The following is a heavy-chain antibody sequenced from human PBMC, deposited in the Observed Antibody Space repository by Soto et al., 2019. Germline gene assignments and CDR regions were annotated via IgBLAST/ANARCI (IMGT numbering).Heavy chain of an antibody. Sequence: EVQLLESGGGLVQPGGSLRLSCAASGFTFSSYAMSWVRQAPGKGLEWVSAISGSGGSTYYADSVKGRFTISRDNSKNTLYLQMNSLRAEDTAVSYCASPGAYCSGGSCYFDYWGQGTLVTVSS. CDR1: GFTFSSYA. D-gene: IGHD2-15*01. CDR2: ISGSGGST. V-gene: IGHV3-23*01. J-gene: IGHJ4*02. CDR3: ASPGAYCSGGSCYFDY.